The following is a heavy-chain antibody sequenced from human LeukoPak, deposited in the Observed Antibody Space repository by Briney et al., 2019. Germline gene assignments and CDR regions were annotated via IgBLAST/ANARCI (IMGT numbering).Heavy chain of an antibody. D-gene: IGHD3-9*01. CDR1: GYTFTGYY. J-gene: IGHJ6*02. CDR3: ARDGAPLTYYDILTGDTIRPDYYYYGMDV. CDR2: INPNSGGT. Sequence: GASVKVSCKASGYTFTGYYMHWVRQAPGQGLEWMGWINPNSGGTNYAQKFQGRVTMTRDTSISTAYMELSRLSFDDTAVYYCARDGAPLTYYDILTGDTIRPDYYYYGMDVWGQGTTVTVSS. V-gene: IGHV1-2*02.